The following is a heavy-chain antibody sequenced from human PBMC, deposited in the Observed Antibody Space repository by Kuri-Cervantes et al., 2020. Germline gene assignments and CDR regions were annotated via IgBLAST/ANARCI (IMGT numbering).Heavy chain of an antibody. J-gene: IGHJ4*02. D-gene: IGHD6-19*01. CDR2: IYHSGST. CDR3: ATGAQWLVPH. Sequence: SETLSLTCAVSGYSISSGYYWGWIRQPPGKGLEWIGSIYHSGSTYYNPSLKSRVTISVDTSKNQFSLKLSSVTAADTAVYYCATGAQWLVPHWGQGTLVTVSS. CDR1: GYSISSGYY. V-gene: IGHV4-38-2*01.